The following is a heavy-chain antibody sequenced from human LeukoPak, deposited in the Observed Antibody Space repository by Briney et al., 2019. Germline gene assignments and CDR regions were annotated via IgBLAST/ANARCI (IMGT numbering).Heavy chain of an antibody. D-gene: IGHD3-22*01. CDR1: GYTFTSYY. CDR2: INPSGGST. V-gene: IGHV1-46*01. J-gene: IGHJ3*02. CDR3: ASETPDSSGYYWGYAFDI. Sequence: EASVTVSFKASGYTFTSYYMHWVRQAPGQGMEWMGIINPSGGSTSYAQKFQGRVTMTRDMSTSTVYMELSSLRSEDTAVYYCASETPDSSGYYWGYAFDIWGQGTMVTVSS.